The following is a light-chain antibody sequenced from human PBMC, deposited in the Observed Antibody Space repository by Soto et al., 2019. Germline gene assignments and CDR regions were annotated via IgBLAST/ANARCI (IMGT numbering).Light chain of an antibody. V-gene: IGLV1-51*01. J-gene: IGLJ2*01. CDR1: SSNIGNNF. CDR2: DNN. CDR3: GTWDSSLSVGV. Sequence: QAVVTQPPSVSAAPGQKVTISCSGSSSNIGNNFVSWFQQLPGAAPKLLIYDNNNRPSGIPDRFSGSKSGTSATLGITGLQTGDEADYYCGTWDSSLSVGVFGGGTKVTVL.